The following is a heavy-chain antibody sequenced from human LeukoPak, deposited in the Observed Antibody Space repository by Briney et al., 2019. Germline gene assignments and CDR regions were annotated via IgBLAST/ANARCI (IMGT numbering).Heavy chain of an antibody. D-gene: IGHD6-19*01. Sequence: SETLSLTCTVSGGSISSYYWSWIRQPAGKGLEWIGRIYTSGSTNYNPSLKSRVTMSVDTFKNQFSLKLSSVTAADTAVYYCAREEDSSGWFRSDYWGQGTLVTVSS. V-gene: IGHV4-4*07. CDR3: AREEDSSGWFRSDY. J-gene: IGHJ4*02. CDR1: GGSISSYY. CDR2: IYTSGST.